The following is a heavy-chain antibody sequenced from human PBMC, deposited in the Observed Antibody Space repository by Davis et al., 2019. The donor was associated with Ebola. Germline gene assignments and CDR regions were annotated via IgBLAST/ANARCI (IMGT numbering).Heavy chain of an antibody. Sequence: ASVKVSCKASGGTFSSYAISWVRQAPGQGLEWMGWINPHNANTNYAQNVQGRVTMTTDTSTSTAYMEVGSLRSDDTAVYYCARAQFPTTSDHWGQGTLVTVSS. D-gene: IGHD1-1*01. CDR1: GGTFSSYA. V-gene: IGHV1-18*01. CDR3: ARAQFPTTSDH. J-gene: IGHJ4*02. CDR2: INPHNANT.